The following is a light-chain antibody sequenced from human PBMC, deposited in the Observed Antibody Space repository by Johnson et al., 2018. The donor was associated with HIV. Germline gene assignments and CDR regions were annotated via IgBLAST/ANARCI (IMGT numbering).Light chain of an antibody. V-gene: IGLV1-51*02. J-gene: IGLJ1*01. Sequence: QSALTQPPSVSAAPGQKVTISCSGSSSNIGNNYVSWYQQLPGTAPKLLICENNKRPSGIPDRFSASKSGTSATLGITGLQTGDEADYYCGTWDSSLSAYVFGTGTKGTVL. CDR2: ENN. CDR3: GTWDSSLSAYV. CDR1: SSNIGNNY.